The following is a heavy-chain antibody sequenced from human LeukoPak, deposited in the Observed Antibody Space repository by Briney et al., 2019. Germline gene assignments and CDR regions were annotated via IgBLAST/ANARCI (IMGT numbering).Heavy chain of an antibody. D-gene: IGHD3-22*01. J-gene: IGHJ4*02. Sequence: GGSLRLSCAASGFTLSNFWMHWVRQAPGKGLVWVALMYGDGSFTRYADSGKGRFSISRDNAKNTVYLQMNILRVEDTAVYDYARVYETNGYLYWGQGSLVTVSS. CDR3: ARVYETNGYLY. CDR1: GFTLSNFW. CDR2: MYGDGSFT. V-gene: IGHV3-74*01.